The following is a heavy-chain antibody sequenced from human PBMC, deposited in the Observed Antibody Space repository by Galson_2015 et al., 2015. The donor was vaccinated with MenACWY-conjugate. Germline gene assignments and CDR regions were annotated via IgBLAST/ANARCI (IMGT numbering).Heavy chain of an antibody. Sequence: QSGAEVTKPGESLKISCTGSGYSFRSYWLGWVRQMPGKGLEWMGIIDPGDSDTRYSPSFQGQVTISADKSISTAYLQWSSLKASDTAIYYCARGYIAKGLSSYWGQGTLVTVSS. CDR3: ARGYIAKGLSSY. V-gene: IGHV5-51*03. CDR1: GYSFRSYW. J-gene: IGHJ4*02. CDR2: IDPGDSDT. D-gene: IGHD5-12*01.